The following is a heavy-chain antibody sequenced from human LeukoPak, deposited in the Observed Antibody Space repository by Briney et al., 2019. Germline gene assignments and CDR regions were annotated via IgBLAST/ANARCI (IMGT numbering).Heavy chain of an antibody. Sequence: SETLSLTCTVSGGSISSGDYYWSWIRQPPGKGLEWIGYIYYSGSTYYNPSLKNRVTISVDTSKNQFSLKLSSVTAADTAVYYCARDLGATYYYYYMDVWGKGTTVTVSS. J-gene: IGHJ6*03. CDR2: IYYSGST. CDR3: ARDLGATYYYYYMDV. V-gene: IGHV4-30-4*08. CDR1: GGSISSGDYY.